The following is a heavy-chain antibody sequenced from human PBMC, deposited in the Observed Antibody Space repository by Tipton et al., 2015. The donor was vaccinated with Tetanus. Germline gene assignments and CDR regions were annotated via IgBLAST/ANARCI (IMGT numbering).Heavy chain of an antibody. V-gene: IGHV4-61*08. Sequence: GASLRGGDYHWSWIRQPPGKGLEWLAYISSSGSTNSNYSLKSRITMSRDTSKNQFSLKLSSVTAADTAVYYCARGTGDYWGQGTLVTVSS. D-gene: IGHD1-14*01. J-gene: IGHJ4*02. CDR3: ARGTGDY. CDR1: GASLRGGDYH. CDR2: ISSSGST.